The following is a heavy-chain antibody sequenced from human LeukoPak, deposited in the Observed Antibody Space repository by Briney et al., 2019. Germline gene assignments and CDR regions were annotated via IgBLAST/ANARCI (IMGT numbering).Heavy chain of an antibody. Sequence: PSETLSLTCAVYGGSFSGYYWSWIRQPPGKGLEWIGEINHSGSTNYNPSLKSRVTISVDTSKNQFSLKLSSVTAADTAVYYCARADTAMVPGYWGQGTLVTVSS. V-gene: IGHV4-34*01. CDR1: GGSFSGYY. CDR3: ARADTAMVPGY. D-gene: IGHD5-18*01. CDR2: INHSGST. J-gene: IGHJ4*02.